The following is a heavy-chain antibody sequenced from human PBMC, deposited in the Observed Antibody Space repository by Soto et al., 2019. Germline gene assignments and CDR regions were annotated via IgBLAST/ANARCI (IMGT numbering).Heavy chain of an antibody. CDR3: ARELTGGDPY. J-gene: IGHJ4*02. Sequence: QVELVQSGTEMKKPGASVKVSCRAAISAFRSSGISWVRQAPGQGLEWLGWIDRNNGQTKYSQSVHDRVTMTADASTKTVYMDLGSLTSDDTAIYYCARELTGGDPYGGQGTLVIVSS. D-gene: IGHD2-21*02. V-gene: IGHV1-18*01. CDR2: IDRNNGQT. CDR1: ISAFRSSG.